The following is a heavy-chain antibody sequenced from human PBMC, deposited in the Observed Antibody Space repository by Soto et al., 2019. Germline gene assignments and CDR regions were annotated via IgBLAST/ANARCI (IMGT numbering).Heavy chain of an antibody. D-gene: IGHD3-16*01. Sequence: SETLSLTCTVSGGSISSYYWSWIRQPPGKGLEWIGYIYYSGSTNYNPSLKSRVTISVDTSKNQFSLKLSSVTAADTAGYYCESVWGGAFDIWGQGTMVTVSS. J-gene: IGHJ3*02. V-gene: IGHV4-59*01. CDR1: GGSISSYY. CDR2: IYYSGST. CDR3: ESVWGGAFDI.